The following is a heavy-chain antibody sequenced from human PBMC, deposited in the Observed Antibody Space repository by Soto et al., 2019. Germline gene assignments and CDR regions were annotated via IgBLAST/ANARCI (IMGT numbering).Heavy chain of an antibody. V-gene: IGHV3-23*01. D-gene: IGHD1-26*01. CDR3: AKALYSGSYHAFDY. CDR2: FSGGGST. J-gene: IGHJ4*02. Sequence: GGSLRLSCAASGFTFSSYAMTWVRQAPGKGLEWVSGFSGGGSTYYADSVKGRFTISRDNSKNTLYLQMNGLRAEDTAVYYCAKALYSGSYHAFDYWGQGTLVTVSS. CDR1: GFTFSSYA.